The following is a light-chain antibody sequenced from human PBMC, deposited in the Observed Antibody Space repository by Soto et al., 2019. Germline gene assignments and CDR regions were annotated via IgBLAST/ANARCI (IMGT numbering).Light chain of an antibody. CDR1: SSDVGSYKL. CDR2: EGS. J-gene: IGLJ2*01. V-gene: IGLV2-23*03. Sequence: QSVLTQPASVSGSPGQSLTISCTGTSSDVGSYKLVSWYQQHPGRAPKLMIYEGSKRPSGVSNRFSGSKSGNTASLTISGLQAEDEADYYCSSYADSSTFVIFGGGTKLTVL. CDR3: SSYADSSTFVI.